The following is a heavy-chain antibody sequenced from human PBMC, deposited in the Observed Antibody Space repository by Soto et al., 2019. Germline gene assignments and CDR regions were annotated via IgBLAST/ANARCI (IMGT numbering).Heavy chain of an antibody. CDR2: IYYSGST. J-gene: IGHJ4*02. D-gene: IGHD2-2*01. V-gene: IGHV4-39*01. Sequence: QLQLQESGPGLVKPSETLSLTCTVSGGSISSSSYYWGWIRQPPGKGLEWIGSIYYSGSTYYNPSLKSRVTISVDTSKNQFSLKLSSVTAADTAVYYCARLAGAYCSSTSCYGGSSWPDYWGQGTLVTVSS. CDR1: GGSISSSSYY. CDR3: ARLAGAYCSSTSCYGGSSWPDY.